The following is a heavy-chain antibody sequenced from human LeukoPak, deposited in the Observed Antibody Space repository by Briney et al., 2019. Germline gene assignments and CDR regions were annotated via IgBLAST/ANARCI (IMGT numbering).Heavy chain of an antibody. Sequence: GESLKISCKGSGYSFTSYWIGWVRQMPGKGLEWMGIIYPGDSDTRYSPSFQGQVTISADKSISTAYLQWSSLKAPDTAMYYCARVASSSWYYMDVWGKGTTVTVSS. D-gene: IGHD6-13*01. CDR3: ARVASSSWYYMDV. CDR1: GYSFTSYW. J-gene: IGHJ6*03. CDR2: IYPGDSDT. V-gene: IGHV5-51*01.